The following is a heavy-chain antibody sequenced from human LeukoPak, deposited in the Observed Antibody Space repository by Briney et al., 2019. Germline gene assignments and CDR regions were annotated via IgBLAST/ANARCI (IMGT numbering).Heavy chain of an antibody. Sequence: GGSLRLSCAASGFTFSSCEMNWVRQAPGKGLEWVSYISSSGSTIYYADSVKGRFTISRDNAKNSLYLQMNSLRAGDTAVYYCARAGGGAVAGAYYFDYWGQGTLVTVSS. D-gene: IGHD6-19*01. CDR1: GFTFSSCE. V-gene: IGHV3-48*03. CDR2: ISSSGSTI. J-gene: IGHJ4*02. CDR3: ARAGGGAVAGAYYFDY.